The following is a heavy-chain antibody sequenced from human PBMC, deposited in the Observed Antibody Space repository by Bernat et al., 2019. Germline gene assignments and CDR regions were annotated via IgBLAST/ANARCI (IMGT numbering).Heavy chain of an antibody. CDR1: GFTFSSHW. CDR2: VNSDGSDT. Sequence: EVQLVESGGGLVQPGGSLRLSCAASGFTFSSHWMYWVRQAPVKGLEWVSRVNSDGSDTTYADSVKDRFTISRDNDKNMLYLQMNSLRVEDTAVYYCTRVRSTWDHDYWGQGSLVTVSS. J-gene: IGHJ4*02. CDR3: TRVRSTWDHDY. V-gene: IGHV3-74*03. D-gene: IGHD1-26*01.